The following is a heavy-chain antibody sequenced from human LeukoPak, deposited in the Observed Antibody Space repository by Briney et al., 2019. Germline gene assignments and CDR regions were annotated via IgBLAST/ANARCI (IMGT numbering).Heavy chain of an antibody. CDR2: FDPEDGET. J-gene: IGHJ5*02. CDR1: GYTLTELS. V-gene: IGHV1-24*01. D-gene: IGHD3-22*01. Sequence: ASVKVSCKVSGYTLTELSMHWVRQAPGKGLEWMGGFDPEDGETIYAQKFQGRVTMTEDTPTDTAYMELSSLRSEDTAVYYCASVTSSYYYENWFDPWGQGTLVTVSS. CDR3: ASVTSSYYYENWFDP.